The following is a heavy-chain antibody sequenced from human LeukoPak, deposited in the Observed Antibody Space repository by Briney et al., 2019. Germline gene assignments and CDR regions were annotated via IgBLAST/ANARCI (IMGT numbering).Heavy chain of an antibody. CDR3: ARRYCSSTSCYSSFDY. Sequence: GESLKISCKGSGYSFTSYWIGWVRQMPGKGLEWMGIIYPGDSDTRYSPSFQGRVTISADKSISTAYLQWSSLKASDTAMYYCARRYCSSTSCYSSFDYWGQGTLVTVSS. V-gene: IGHV5-51*01. CDR2: IYPGDSDT. D-gene: IGHD2-2*01. CDR1: GYSFTSYW. J-gene: IGHJ4*02.